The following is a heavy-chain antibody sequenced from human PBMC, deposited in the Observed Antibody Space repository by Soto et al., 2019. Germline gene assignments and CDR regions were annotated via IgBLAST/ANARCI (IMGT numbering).Heavy chain of an antibody. V-gene: IGHV3-15*01. D-gene: IGHD3-22*01. CDR1: GFTFSNAW. CDR3: TTAKGYYDSSGYYDFDI. J-gene: IGHJ3*02. CDR2: IKSKTDGGTT. Sequence: GGSLRLSCAASGFTFSNAWMSWVRQAPGKGLEWVGRIKSKTDGGTTDYAAPVKGRFTISRDDSKNTLYLQMNSLKAEDTAVYYCTTAKGYYDSSGYYDFDIWGQGTMVT.